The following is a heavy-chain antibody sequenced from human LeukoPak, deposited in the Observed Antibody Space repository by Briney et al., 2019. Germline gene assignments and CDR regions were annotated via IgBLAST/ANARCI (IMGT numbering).Heavy chain of an antibody. V-gene: IGHV4-34*01. Sequence: SETLSLTCAVYGGSFSGYYWSWIRQPPGKGLEWIGEINHSGSTNYNPSLKSRVTISVDTSKNQFSLKLSSVTAADTAVYYCARHGHDSANFEAHFDSWGQGTLVTVPS. J-gene: IGHJ4*02. CDR3: ARHGHDSANFEAHFDS. CDR2: INHSGST. CDR1: GGSFSGYY. D-gene: IGHD4/OR15-4a*01.